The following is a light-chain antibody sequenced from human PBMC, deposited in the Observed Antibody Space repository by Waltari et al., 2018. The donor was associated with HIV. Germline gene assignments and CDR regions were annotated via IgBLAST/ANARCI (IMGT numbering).Light chain of an antibody. V-gene: IGLV3-1*01. Sequence: SYELTQPPSVSVSPGQTASITCSGDKLGDKFAHWYQRKAGQSPVLVIYQDNKRPSGIPERFSGSNSGNTATLTISGTQAMDEADYYCQAWESSTVVFGGGTKLTVL. J-gene: IGLJ2*01. CDR1: KLGDKF. CDR2: QDN. CDR3: QAWESSTVV.